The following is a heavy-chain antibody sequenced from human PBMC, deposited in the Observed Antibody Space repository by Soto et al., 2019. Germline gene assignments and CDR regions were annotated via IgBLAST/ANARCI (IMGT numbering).Heavy chain of an antibody. Sequence: SVKVSCKASGGTFSSYTISWVRQAPGQGLEWMGRIIPILGIANYAQKFQGRVTITADKSTSTAYMELSSLRSEDTAVYYCARDLGSGRPPRSDAPWGQGTLVTVSS. V-gene: IGHV1-69*04. D-gene: IGHD6-19*01. CDR2: IIPILGIA. CDR1: GGTFSSYT. CDR3: ARDLGSGRPPRSDAP. J-gene: IGHJ5*02.